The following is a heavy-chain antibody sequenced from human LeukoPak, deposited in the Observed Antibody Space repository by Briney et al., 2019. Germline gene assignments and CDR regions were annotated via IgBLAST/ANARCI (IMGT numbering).Heavy chain of an antibody. V-gene: IGHV3-64*01. J-gene: IGHJ4*02. CDR3: AREYCTNGVCCKRFDY. CDR1: GFTFSSYA. CDR2: ISSNGGST. Sequence: GGSLRLSCAASGFTFSSYAMHWVRQAPGKGLEYVSAISSNGGSTYYANSVKGRFSISRDNSKNTLYLQMGSLRPEDMAVYYCAREYCTNGVCCKRFDYWGQGTLVTVSS. D-gene: IGHD2-8*01.